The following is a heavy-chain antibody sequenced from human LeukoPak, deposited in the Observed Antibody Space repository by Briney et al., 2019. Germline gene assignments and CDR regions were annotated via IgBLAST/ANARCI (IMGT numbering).Heavy chain of an antibody. CDR1: GGTFSSYA. CDR2: IIPIFGTA. Sequence: SVKVSCKASGGTFSSYAISWVRQAPGQGLEWVGGIIPIFGTANYAQKFQGRVTITTDESTSTAYMELSSLRSEDTAVYYCARDLGWPYSSGWYGFVYWGQGTLVTVSS. D-gene: IGHD6-19*01. CDR3: ARDLGWPYSSGWYGFVY. J-gene: IGHJ4*02. V-gene: IGHV1-69*05.